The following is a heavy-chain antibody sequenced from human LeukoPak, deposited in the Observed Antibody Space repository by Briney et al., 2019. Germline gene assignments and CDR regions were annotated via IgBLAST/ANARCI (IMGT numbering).Heavy chain of an antibody. V-gene: IGHV3-23*01. CDR1: GFTFNSYA. Sequence: GGSLRLSCAASGFTFNSYAMSWARQAPGKGLEWVSAISGSGGSTYYADSVKGRFTISRDNSKNTLYLQMNSLRAEDTAVYYCAKDREYYDFWSGQYYFDYWGQGTLVTVSS. D-gene: IGHD3-3*01. CDR3: AKDREYYDFWSGQYYFDY. J-gene: IGHJ4*02. CDR2: ISGSGGST.